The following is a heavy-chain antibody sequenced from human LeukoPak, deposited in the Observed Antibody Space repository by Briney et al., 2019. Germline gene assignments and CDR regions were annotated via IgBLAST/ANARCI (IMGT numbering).Heavy chain of an antibody. Sequence: GGSLRLSCAASGFSLSNAWMSWVRQAPGKGLEWVGRIKTKTDGGTIEYAAPVKGRFTISRDDSKNTLYLQMNSLKTEDTAVYYCTTDPYYYDSSGIPNYFDYWGQGTLVTVSS. J-gene: IGHJ4*02. CDR3: TTDPYYYDSSGIPNYFDY. V-gene: IGHV3-15*01. CDR1: GFSLSNAW. D-gene: IGHD3-22*01. CDR2: IKTKTDGGTI.